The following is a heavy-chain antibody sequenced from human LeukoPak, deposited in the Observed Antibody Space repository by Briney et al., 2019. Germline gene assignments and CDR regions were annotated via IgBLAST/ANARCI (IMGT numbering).Heavy chain of an antibody. CDR2: MNPNSGNT. J-gene: IGHJ6*03. D-gene: IGHD2-15*01. CDR3: ARGRRCSGGSCDYYYMDV. Sequence: GASVKVSCKASGYTFTSYDINWVRQATGQGLEWMGWMNPNSGNTGYAQQFQGRVTMTRNTSISTAYMELSSLRSEDTAVYYCARGRRCSGGSCDYYYMDVWGKGTTVTVSS. CDR1: GYTFTSYD. V-gene: IGHV1-8*01.